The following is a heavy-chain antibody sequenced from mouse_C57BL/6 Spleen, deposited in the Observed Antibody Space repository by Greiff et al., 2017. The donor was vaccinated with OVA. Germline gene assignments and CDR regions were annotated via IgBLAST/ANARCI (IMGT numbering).Heavy chain of an antibody. CDR3: AQPYEYDGAWFAY. Sequence: QVTLKESGPGILQPSQSLSLTCSFSGFSLSTSNMGIGWIRQPSGKGLEWLAHIWWNDAKYYNPSLKSRLTISKDTSNNQVVLKITSVDTADNATYYCAQPYEYDGAWFAYWGQGTLVTVSA. CDR2: IWWNDAK. J-gene: IGHJ3*01. CDR1: GFSLSTSNMG. D-gene: IGHD2-4*01. V-gene: IGHV8-5*01.